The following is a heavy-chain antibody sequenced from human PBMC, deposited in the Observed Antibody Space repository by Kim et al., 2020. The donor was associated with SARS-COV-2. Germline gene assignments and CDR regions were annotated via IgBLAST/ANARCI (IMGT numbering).Heavy chain of an antibody. Sequence: TYSKPSLRSRVTISLDTSKNQFSLKLTSVAAADTAVYYCTRGSSWFLFDSWGQGTLVTVSS. V-gene: IGHV4-30-2*05. CDR3: TRGSSWFLFDS. D-gene: IGHD6-13*01. J-gene: IGHJ4*02. CDR2: T.